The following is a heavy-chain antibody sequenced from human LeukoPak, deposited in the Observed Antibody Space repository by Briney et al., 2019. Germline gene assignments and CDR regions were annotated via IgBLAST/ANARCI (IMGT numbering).Heavy chain of an antibody. D-gene: IGHD2-8*01. CDR3: AKANGYYFDC. CDR2: ISSSSTST. Sequence: GGSLRLPCAASGFTFSDYYMSWIRQAPGKGLEWISYISSSSTSTNYADSVKGRSTISRDNAKNSLYLQMNSLRAEDAAVYYCAKANGYYFDCWGQGTLVTVSS. CDR1: GFTFSDYY. J-gene: IGHJ4*02. V-gene: IGHV3-11*05.